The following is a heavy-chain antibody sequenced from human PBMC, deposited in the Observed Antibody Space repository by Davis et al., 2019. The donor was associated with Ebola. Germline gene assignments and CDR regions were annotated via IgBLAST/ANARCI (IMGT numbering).Heavy chain of an antibody. V-gene: IGHV5-51*01. Sequence: GESLKISCKGSGYSFTSYWIGWVRQMPGKGLEWMGIIYPGDSDTRYSPSFQGHVTISADKSISTAYLQWSSLKASDTAMYYCARQYDFWSGRMDVWGKGTTVTVSS. CDR3: ARQYDFWSGRMDV. D-gene: IGHD3-3*01. CDR1: GYSFTSYW. CDR2: IYPGDSDT. J-gene: IGHJ6*03.